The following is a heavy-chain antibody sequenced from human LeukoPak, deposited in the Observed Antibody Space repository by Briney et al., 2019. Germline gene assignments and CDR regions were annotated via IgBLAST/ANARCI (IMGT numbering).Heavy chain of an antibody. CDR1: GFTVNTNY. V-gene: IGHV3-66*01. CDR3: ARDGNYFDTTPNWFDT. D-gene: IGHD3-22*01. Sequence: PGGSLRLSCEGSGFTVNTNYMNWVRQGPGKGLEWVSILYGDGTTYYADSVKGRFTISRDNSKNTVYLQMNNLRVDDTAVYYCARDGNYFDTTPNWFDTWGQGTLVTVSS. CDR2: LYGDGTT. J-gene: IGHJ5*02.